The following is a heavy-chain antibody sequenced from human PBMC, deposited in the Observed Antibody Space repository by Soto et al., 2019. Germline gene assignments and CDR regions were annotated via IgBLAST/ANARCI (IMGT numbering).Heavy chain of an antibody. J-gene: IGHJ4*02. CDR1: GYTFTSYG. V-gene: IGHV1-18*04. D-gene: IGHD3-22*01. CDR2: ISAYNGNT. CDR3: ARSITMIVVVMPPDY. Sequence: ASVKVSCKASGYTFTSYGISWVRQAPGQGLEWMGWISAYNGNTNYAQKLQGRVTITTDTSTSTADMELRSLRSDDTAVYYCARSITMIVVVMPPDYWGQGTLVTVSS.